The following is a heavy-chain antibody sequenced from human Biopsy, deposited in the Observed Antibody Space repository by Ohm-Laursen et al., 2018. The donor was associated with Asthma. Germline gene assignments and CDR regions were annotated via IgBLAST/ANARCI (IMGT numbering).Heavy chain of an antibody. CDR2: IKEDGSEK. CDR3: ARGLDYSGRSGFDY. J-gene: IGHJ4*02. CDR1: GFTFSTSW. D-gene: IGHD3-10*01. Sequence: SLRLSCAASGFTFSTSWMTWVRQAPGKGLEWVANIKEDGSEKNYVDPVKGRFTISRDNSMNTLYLHMNSLRVEDTAVYYCARGLDYSGRSGFDYWGQGTLVTVSS. V-gene: IGHV3-7*02.